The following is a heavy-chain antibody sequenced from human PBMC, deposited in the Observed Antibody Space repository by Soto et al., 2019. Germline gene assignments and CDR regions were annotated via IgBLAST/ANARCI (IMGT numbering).Heavy chain of an antibody. CDR3: ARGASFTFDI. Sequence: SQTLSRTCAISGDRVSSNSAAWNGIGQPPSRGLEWLGRTFYRSKWNNAYAVSVKSRLTINPDTSKNQFSLQLNSVTPEDTAVYYCARGASFTFDIWGQGTTVTVSS. D-gene: IGHD1-26*01. CDR2: TFYRSKWNN. CDR1: GDRVSSNSAA. J-gene: IGHJ3*02. V-gene: IGHV6-1*01.